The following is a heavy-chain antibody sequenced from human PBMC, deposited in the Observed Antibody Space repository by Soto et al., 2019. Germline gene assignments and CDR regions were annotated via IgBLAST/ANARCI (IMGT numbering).Heavy chain of an antibody. J-gene: IGHJ5*02. CDR2: IIPIFGTA. CDR1: GGTFSSYA. V-gene: IGHV1-69*01. Sequence: QVQLVQSGAEVKKPGSSVKVSCKASGGTFSSYAISWVRQAPGQGLEWMGGIIPIFGTANYAQKVQGRVTITADESTSTAYMELSSLRSEDTAVYYCASLYCSGGSCKNWFDPWGQGTLVTVSS. D-gene: IGHD2-15*01. CDR3: ASLYCSGGSCKNWFDP.